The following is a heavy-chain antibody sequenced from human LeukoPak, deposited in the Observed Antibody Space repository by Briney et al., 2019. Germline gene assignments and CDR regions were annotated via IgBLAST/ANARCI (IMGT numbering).Heavy chain of an antibody. CDR2: IIPIFGTA. CDR3: ARDLYNSGWTGAFDI. D-gene: IGHD6-19*01. V-gene: IGHV1-69*05. Sequence: SVKVSCKASGGTFSSYAISWVRQAPGQGLEWMGGIIPIFGTANYAQKFQGWVTMTRDTSISAAYMELSSLRSDDTAVYYCARDLYNSGWTGAFDIWGQGTMVTVSS. CDR1: GGTFSSYA. J-gene: IGHJ3*02.